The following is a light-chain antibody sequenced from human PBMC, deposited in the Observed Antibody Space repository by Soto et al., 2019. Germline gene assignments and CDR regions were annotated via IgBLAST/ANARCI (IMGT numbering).Light chain of an antibody. CDR1: QSVSSY. V-gene: IGKV3-11*01. CDR2: DAS. J-gene: IGKJ1*01. CDR3: QQRRNWPQT. Sequence: EIVMTQSPATLSLSPVERATLSCRASQSVSSYLAWYQQKPGQAPSLLIYDASNRATGIPARFSGSGSGTDLTLTISSLEPEDFAVYYCQQRRNWPQTFGKGTKVDIK.